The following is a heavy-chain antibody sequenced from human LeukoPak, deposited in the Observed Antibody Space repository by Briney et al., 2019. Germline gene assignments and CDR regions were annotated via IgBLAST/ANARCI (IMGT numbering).Heavy chain of an antibody. J-gene: IGHJ5*02. V-gene: IGHV3-7*01. CDR1: GFTFRSYW. CDR3: ATSGSYPRGWFDP. Sequence: GGSLRLPCAASGFTFRSYWMSWVRQAPGKGLEWVANIKQDGSEKYYVDSVKGRFTISRDNAKNSLYLQMNSLRAEDTAVYYCATSGSYPRGWFDPWGQGTLVTVSS. CDR2: IKQDGSEK. D-gene: IGHD1-26*01.